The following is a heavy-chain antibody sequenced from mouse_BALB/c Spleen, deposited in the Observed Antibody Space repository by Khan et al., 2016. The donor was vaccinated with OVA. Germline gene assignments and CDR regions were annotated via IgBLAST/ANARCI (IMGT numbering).Heavy chain of an antibody. CDR1: GFTFNIYA. CDR2: ISSGYST. CDR3: TREIYGSNYGWFAY. J-gene: IGHJ3*01. Sequence: EVELVESGGGLVKPGGSLKLSCAASGFTFNIYAMSWVRQSPEKRLEWVASISSGYSTYYPDSVKGRFTISRDNARNIPYLQMSSLRSEDTAMYYCTREIYGSNYGWFAYWGLGTLVTVSA. V-gene: IGHV5-6-5*01. D-gene: IGHD1-1*01.